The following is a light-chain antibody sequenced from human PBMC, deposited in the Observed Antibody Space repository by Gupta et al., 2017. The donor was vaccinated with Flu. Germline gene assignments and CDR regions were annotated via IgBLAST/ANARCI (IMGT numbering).Light chain of an antibody. CDR3: QQYVDWPET. V-gene: IGKV3-15*01. J-gene: IGKJ1*01. CDR1: QSVNTD. CDR2: GAS. Sequence: GERATLSCRASQSVNTDLAWYQQKPGQAPRLLIYGASTRATGVPARFSGSGSGTEFTLSISSLQSEDFALYYCQQYVDWPETFGQGTKVEIK.